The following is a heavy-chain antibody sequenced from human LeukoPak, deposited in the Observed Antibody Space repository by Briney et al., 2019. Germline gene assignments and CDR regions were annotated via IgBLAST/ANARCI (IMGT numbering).Heavy chain of an antibody. D-gene: IGHD1/OR15-1a*01. J-gene: IGHJ4*02. V-gene: IGHV5-51*01. Sequence: RGESLQISCQASGSSFNTYWIGWVRQMPGKGLEWMGLIYSTDSDTRYSPSFQGQVTISADNSIKSAYLQWDRLQVSDTAMYFCVLRGGGTPFDYWGQGTQVTVSS. CDR3: VLRGGGTPFDY. CDR1: GSSFNTYW. CDR2: IYSTDSDT.